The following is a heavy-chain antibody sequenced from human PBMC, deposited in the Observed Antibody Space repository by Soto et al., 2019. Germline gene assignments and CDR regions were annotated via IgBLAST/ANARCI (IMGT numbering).Heavy chain of an antibody. D-gene: IGHD1-26*01. V-gene: IGHV4-59*01. Sequence: PWETLSLTCTVSGDSISSYYWSWIRQPQGEGLEWIGYIYYSGYTSYNPSLKRRVTISVDTSKNQFSMKLNSVTAADTAVYYCARCFSGNYPSRPEEQYYFDSWGQGTLVTVSS. CDR1: GDSISSYY. CDR2: IYYSGYT. CDR3: ARCFSGNYPSRPEEQYYFDS. J-gene: IGHJ4*02.